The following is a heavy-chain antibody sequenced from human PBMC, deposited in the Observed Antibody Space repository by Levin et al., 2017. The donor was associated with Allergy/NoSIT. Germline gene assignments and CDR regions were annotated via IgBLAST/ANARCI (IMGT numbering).Heavy chain of an antibody. CDR2: IIPIFGTA. J-gene: IGHJ4*02. Sequence: KISCKASGGTFSSYAISWVRQAPGQGLEWMGGIIPIFGTANYAQKFQGRVTITADESTSTAYMELSSLRSEDTAVYYCARVPGIAVAGTPFDYWGQGTLVTVSS. D-gene: IGHD6-19*01. CDR1: GGTFSSYA. CDR3: ARVPGIAVAGTPFDY. V-gene: IGHV1-69*01.